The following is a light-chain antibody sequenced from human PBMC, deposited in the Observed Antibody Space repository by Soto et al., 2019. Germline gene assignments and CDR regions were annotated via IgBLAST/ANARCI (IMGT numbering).Light chain of an antibody. CDR1: QRINKY. Sequence: DIQMTQSPSSLSASVGDSVTIPCRASQRINKYLNWYQQRSGRAPRLLIHTASSLHSGVPSRFSGSGSGSDFTLTLSSLQPEDVATYFCQQSFSTPYTFGQGTKLEI. J-gene: IGKJ2*01. CDR2: TAS. CDR3: QQSFSTPYT. V-gene: IGKV1-39*01.